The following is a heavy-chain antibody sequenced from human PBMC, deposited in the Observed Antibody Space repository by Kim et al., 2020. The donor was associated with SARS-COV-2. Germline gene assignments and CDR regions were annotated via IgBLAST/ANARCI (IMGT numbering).Heavy chain of an antibody. Sequence: ADSVKGRFTISRDNAKNSLYLQMNSLRAEDTAVYYCARVRFLEPLVWFDPWGQGTLVTVSS. D-gene: IGHD3-3*01. V-gene: IGHV3-11*03. J-gene: IGHJ5*02. CDR3: ARVRFLEPLVWFDP.